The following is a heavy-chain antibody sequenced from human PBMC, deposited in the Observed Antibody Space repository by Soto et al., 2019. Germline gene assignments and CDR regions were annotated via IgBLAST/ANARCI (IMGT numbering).Heavy chain of an antibody. CDR2: ISPYNGNT. CDR1: GYTFTTDG. D-gene: IGHD2-2*01. V-gene: IGHV1-18*01. CDR3: ARDSCISTSCYAHH. J-gene: IGHJ5*02. Sequence: ASVKVSCKASGYTFTTDGISWVRQAPGQGLEWMGWISPYNGNTNYAQKFQGRVTMTTDTSTSTAYMELRSLRSDDTAVYYCARDSCISTSCYAHHWGQGTLVTVSS.